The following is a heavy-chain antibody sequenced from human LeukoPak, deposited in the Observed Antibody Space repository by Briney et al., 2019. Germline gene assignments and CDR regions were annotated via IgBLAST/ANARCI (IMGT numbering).Heavy chain of an antibody. Sequence: GGSLRLSSAPSGFTFTTYTTNSVRQAPGKGLEWVSAVSDSIDVHYSDSVKGRFTISRDNARNSLYLQMNSLRDEVTAVYYCARDLLYTAHFYYWGQGTLVTVSS. CDR2: VSDSIDV. J-gene: IGHJ4*02. D-gene: IGHD2-15*01. CDR1: GFTFTTYT. CDR3: ARDLLYTAHFYY. V-gene: IGHV3-48*02.